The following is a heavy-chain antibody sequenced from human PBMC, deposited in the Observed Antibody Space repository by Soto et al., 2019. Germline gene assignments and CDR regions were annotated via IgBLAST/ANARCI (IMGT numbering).Heavy chain of an antibody. Sequence: GSLRLSCAVSGYSISSGYYWGWLRQPPGKGLEWIGSIYHGGSTYYNPSLNSRVTLSIDMTRDTSISTAYMELSRLRSDDTAVYYCASKSIAVAGTFDYWGQGTLVTVS. CDR2: IYHGGST. CDR1: GYSISSGYY. V-gene: IGHV4-38-2*01. CDR3: ASKSIAVAGTFDY. D-gene: IGHD6-19*01. J-gene: IGHJ4*02.